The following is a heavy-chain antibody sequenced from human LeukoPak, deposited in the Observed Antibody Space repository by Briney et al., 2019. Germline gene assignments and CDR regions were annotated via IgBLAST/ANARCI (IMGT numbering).Heavy chain of an antibody. CDR2: ISAYNGNT. CDR1: GYTFTSYA. J-gene: IGHJ4*02. Sequence: GASVKVSCKASGYTFTSYAMHWVRQAPGQGLEWMGWISAYNGNTNYAQKLQGRVTMTTDTSTSTAYMELRSLRSDDTAVYYCARVLSYDSSGYHGFDYWGQGTLVTVSS. CDR3: ARVLSYDSSGYHGFDY. D-gene: IGHD3-22*01. V-gene: IGHV1-18*01.